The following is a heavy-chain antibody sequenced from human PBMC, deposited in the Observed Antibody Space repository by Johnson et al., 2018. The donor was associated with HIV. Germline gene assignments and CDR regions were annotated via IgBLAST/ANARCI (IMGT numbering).Heavy chain of an antibody. V-gene: IGHV3-30*02. CDR1: GFTFRSYG. Sequence: VQLVESGGGVVQPGGSLRLSCAASGFTFRSYGMHWVRQAPGKGLEWVAFIRYDGSNNYYGDSVKGRFTISRDNAKNTLYLQMNSLRAEDTAVYYCATSGNYDDDAFDICGQGTMVTVSS. D-gene: IGHD3-22*01. CDR3: ATSGNYDDDAFDI. J-gene: IGHJ3*02. CDR2: IRYDGSNN.